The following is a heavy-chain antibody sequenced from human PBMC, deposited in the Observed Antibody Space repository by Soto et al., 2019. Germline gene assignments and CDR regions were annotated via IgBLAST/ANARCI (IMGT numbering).Heavy chain of an antibody. CDR1: GGTFRRYA. J-gene: IGHJ6*02. CDR2: IIPIFGTA. CDR3: ARGEAGDIRFTNWDYYGMDV. Sequence: QVQLVQSGAEVKKPGSSVKVSCKASGGTFRRYAISWVRQAPGQALECMGGIIPIFGTANYAQKFQGRVTITADEATSTAYRELSSLRSEDTAVYYCARGEAGDIRFTNWDYYGMDVWCQGTTVTVSS. D-gene: IGHD1-1*01. V-gene: IGHV1-69*12.